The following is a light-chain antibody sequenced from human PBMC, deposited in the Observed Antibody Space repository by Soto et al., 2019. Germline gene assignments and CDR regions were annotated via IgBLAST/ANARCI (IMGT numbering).Light chain of an antibody. V-gene: IGKV3-15*01. CDR1: QSVSSN. Sequence: EIVMTQSPATLSVSPGERATLSCRASQSVSSNLACYQQKPGQAPRLLIYGASTRATGIPARFSGSGSGTEFTLTISSLQSEDFAVYYCQQYNNWPPTGTFGQGTKLEIK. CDR2: GAS. CDR3: QQYNNWPPTGT. J-gene: IGKJ2*01.